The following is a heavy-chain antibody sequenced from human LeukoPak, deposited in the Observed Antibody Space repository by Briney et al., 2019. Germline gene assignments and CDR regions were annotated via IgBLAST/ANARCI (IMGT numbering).Heavy chain of an antibody. V-gene: IGHV3-49*04. CDR3: LRYYGSGSLSGY. Sequence: GSLRLSCTDCGFNFGEYAMGWVRQAPGKGLEWVGFIRNKVYGGTIEYAAAVKGRFTISRDDSKSIAFLQMDSLKTEDTAVYYCLRYYGSGSLSGYWGQGTLVTVSS. J-gene: IGHJ4*02. CDR2: IRNKVYGGTI. D-gene: IGHD3-10*01. CDR1: GFNFGEYA.